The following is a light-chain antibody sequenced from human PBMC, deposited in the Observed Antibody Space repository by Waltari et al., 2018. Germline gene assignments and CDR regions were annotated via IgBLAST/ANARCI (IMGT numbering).Light chain of an antibody. Sequence: QSVLTQPPSVSAAPGQKVTISCSGSISNIGNYYVSWYHQLPGPAPRLLIYDNNERASGIPDRFSASKSGTSATLGITGLQIEDEADYYCATWDNSLREVVFGGGTKLTVL. V-gene: IGLV1-51*01. CDR1: ISNIGNYY. J-gene: IGLJ2*01. CDR2: DNN. CDR3: ATWDNSLREVV.